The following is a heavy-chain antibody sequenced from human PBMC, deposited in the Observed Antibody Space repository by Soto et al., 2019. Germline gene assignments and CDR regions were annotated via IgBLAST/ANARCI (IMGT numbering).Heavy chain of an antibody. CDR3: ARRSSLTSQPGHPTPPSWFDP. CDR1: GGSISSSSYY. D-gene: IGHD2-15*01. Sequence: SETLSLTCTVSGGSISSSSYYWGWIRQPPGKGLEWIGSIYYSGSTYYNPSLKSRVTISVDTSKNQFSLKLSSVTAADTAVYYCARRSSLTSQPGHPTPPSWFDPWGQGTLVTVSS. V-gene: IGHV4-39*01. J-gene: IGHJ5*02. CDR2: IYYSGST.